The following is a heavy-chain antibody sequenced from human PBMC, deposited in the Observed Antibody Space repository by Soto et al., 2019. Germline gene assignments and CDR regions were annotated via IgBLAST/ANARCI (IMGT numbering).Heavy chain of an antibody. CDR1: GFTFSSYG. V-gene: IGHV3-33*01. J-gene: IGHJ4*02. Sequence: GGSLRLSCAASGFTFSSYGMHWVRQAPGRGLEWVAVIWYDGSNKYYADSVKGRFTISRDNSKNTLYLQMNSLRAEDTAVYYSARAQGWGYYYDSSGYYPSDYWGQGTLVTVSS. CDR3: ARAQGWGYYYDSSGYYPSDY. D-gene: IGHD3-22*01. CDR2: IWYDGSNK.